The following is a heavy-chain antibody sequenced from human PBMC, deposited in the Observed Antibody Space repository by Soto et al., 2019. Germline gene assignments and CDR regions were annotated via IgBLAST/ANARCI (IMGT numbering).Heavy chain of an antibody. Sequence: PVGSLRLSCAASGFTFSDYYMSWIRQAPGKGLEWVSYISNSGSTIYFADSVPGRFTISRDNAKNSLYLQMNRLRAEDTAVYSCARCFSGNYPSRPEEQYYFDSWGQGTLVTVSS. J-gene: IGHJ4*02. CDR2: ISNSGSTI. D-gene: IGHD1-26*01. CDR3: ARCFSGNYPSRPEEQYYFDS. CDR1: GFTFSDYY. V-gene: IGHV3-11*01.